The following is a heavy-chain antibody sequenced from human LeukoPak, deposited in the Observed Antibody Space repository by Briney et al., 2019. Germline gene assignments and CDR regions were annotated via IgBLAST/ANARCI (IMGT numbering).Heavy chain of an antibody. CDR1: GGSISSYY. Sequence: SETLSLTCSVSGGSISSYYWNWIRQPPGKGLEWIGYIYYSGRTNYSPSLKSRVTISVDTSKNQFSLKLSSVTAADTAVYYCARRWKYRNGYTVTELGSGYFDYWGQGTLVTVSS. V-gene: IGHV4-59*01. CDR3: ARRWKYRNGYTVTELGSGYFDY. J-gene: IGHJ4*02. D-gene: IGHD5-18*01. CDR2: IYYSGRT.